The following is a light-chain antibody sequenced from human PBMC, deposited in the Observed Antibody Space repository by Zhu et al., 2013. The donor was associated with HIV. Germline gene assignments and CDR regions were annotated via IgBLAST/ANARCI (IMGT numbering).Light chain of an antibody. CDR3: QNHNSVPPT. CDR1: QSISYN. CDR2: GAS. J-gene: IGKJ1*01. V-gene: IGKV3-15*01. Sequence: ELVMTQSPATLSVSPGERATLSCRASQSISYNLAWYQQKPGQAPRLLIYGASTRATGIPARFSGSGSGTDFTLTISSLQPEDVATYYCQNHNSVPPTFGQGTKVEI.